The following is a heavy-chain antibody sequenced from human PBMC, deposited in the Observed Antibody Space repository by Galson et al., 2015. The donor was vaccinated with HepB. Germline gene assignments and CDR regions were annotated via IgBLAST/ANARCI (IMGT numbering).Heavy chain of an antibody. D-gene: IGHD2-15*01. CDR2: IDPSDSYT. J-gene: IGHJ6*02. CDR1: GYTFSSYW. Sequence: QSGAEVKKPGESLRISCKGGGYTFSSYWINWVRQMPGSGLEWMGRIDPSDSYTYYSPSFEGHVTFSADRSISTAYLQWSTLKASDTATYYCATFAPPDTVVIDANLNSYYASDVWGQGTTVIVSS. CDR3: ATFAPPDTVVIDANLNSYYASDV. V-gene: IGHV5-10-1*01.